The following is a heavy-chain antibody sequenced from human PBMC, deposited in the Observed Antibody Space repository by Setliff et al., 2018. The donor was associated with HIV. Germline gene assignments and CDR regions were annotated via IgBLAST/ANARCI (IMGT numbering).Heavy chain of an antibody. D-gene: IGHD2-15*01. J-gene: IGHJ5*02. V-gene: IGHV4-39*01. CDR3: ARVRYCSGGSCYGGEYWFDP. Sequence: SETLSLTCTVSGGSISSNSYYWGWIRQPPGKGLEWIGSIYYSGSTYYNPSLKSRVTISVDTSKNQFSLKLSSVTAADTAVYYCARVRYCSGGSCYGGEYWFDPWGQGTLVTVSS. CDR1: GGSISSNSYY. CDR2: IYYSGST.